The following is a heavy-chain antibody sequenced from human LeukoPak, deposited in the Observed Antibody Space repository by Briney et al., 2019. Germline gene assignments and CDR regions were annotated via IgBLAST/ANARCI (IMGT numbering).Heavy chain of an antibody. CDR3: ARGGGDYYYYYMDV. Sequence: PGGSLRLSCAASGFTVSSNYMSWVRQAPGKGLEWVSSISSSSSYIYYADSVKGRFTISRDNAKNSLYLQMNSLRAEDTAVYYCARGGGDYYYYYMDVWGKGTTVTVSS. J-gene: IGHJ6*03. D-gene: IGHD4-23*01. CDR1: GFTVSSNY. CDR2: ISSSSSYI. V-gene: IGHV3-21*01.